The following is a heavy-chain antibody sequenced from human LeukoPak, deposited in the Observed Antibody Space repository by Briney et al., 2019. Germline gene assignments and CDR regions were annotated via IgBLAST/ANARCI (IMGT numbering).Heavy chain of an antibody. CDR3: ARDRKRLRRFCYYYYMDV. Sequence: PSETLSLTCSASGGLINTRSYFWGWIRQAPGKGLEWVSSISSSSSYIYYADSVKGRFTISRDNAKNSLYLQMNSLRAEDTAVYYCARDRKRLRRFCYYYYMDVWGKGTTVTVSS. CDR2: ISSSSSYI. CDR1: GGLINTRSYF. J-gene: IGHJ6*03. D-gene: IGHD2-21*01. V-gene: IGHV3-21*01.